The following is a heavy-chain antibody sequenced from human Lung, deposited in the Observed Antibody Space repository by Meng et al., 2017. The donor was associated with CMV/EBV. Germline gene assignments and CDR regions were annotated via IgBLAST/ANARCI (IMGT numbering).Heavy chain of an antibody. J-gene: IGHJ4*02. D-gene: IGHD1-1*01. V-gene: IGHV7-4-1*01. Sequence: QVQVLQSGFVLKNSEATVKVSGKASGNTFTSYAMRWLRQAPGQGLEWMGWINTNAGNPTYAQGFTGRFVFSLDTSVSTAYLQICSLKAEDTAVYFCARWNGRDRNFDYWGQGTLVTVFS. CDR1: GNTFTSYA. CDR3: ARWNGRDRNFDY. CDR2: INTNAGNP.